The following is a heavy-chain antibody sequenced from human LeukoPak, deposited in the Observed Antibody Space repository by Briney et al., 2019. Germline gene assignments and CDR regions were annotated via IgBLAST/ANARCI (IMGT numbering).Heavy chain of an antibody. CDR1: GFTFSDYY. J-gene: IGHJ4*02. D-gene: IGHD2-2*01. Sequence: GGSLRLSCAGSGFTFSDYYMSWIRQAPGKGLEWVSYISSSDTTMYYADSVKGRFTISRDNAQNSLYLQMNTLRADDTAVYYCARADCSSTSCYELDYWGQGTLVTVSS. V-gene: IGHV3-11*04. CDR2: ISSSDTTM. CDR3: ARADCSSTSCYELDY.